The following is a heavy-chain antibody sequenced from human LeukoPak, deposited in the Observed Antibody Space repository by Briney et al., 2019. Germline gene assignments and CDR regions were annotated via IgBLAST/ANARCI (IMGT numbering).Heavy chain of an antibody. J-gene: IGHJ5*02. CDR1: GYTLTELS. Sequence: ASVKVSCKVSGYTLTELSMHWVRQAPGKGLEWMGGFDPEDGETIYARKFQGRVTMTEDTSTDTAYMEVSSLRSEDTAVYYCALGGGLRGWFDPWGQGTLVTVSS. CDR2: FDPEDGET. V-gene: IGHV1-24*01. D-gene: IGHD2-15*01. CDR3: ALGGGLRGWFDP.